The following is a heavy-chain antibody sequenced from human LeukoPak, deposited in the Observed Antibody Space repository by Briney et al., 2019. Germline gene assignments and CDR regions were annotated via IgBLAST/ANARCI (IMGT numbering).Heavy chain of an antibody. CDR3: ARDRSFDY. CDR1: GGSINSNNYY. J-gene: IGHJ4*02. V-gene: IGHV4-39*02. Sequence: PSETLSLTCTVSGGSINSNNYYWGWIRQPPGQGLEWIGSIYSSGSAYYNPSLKSRVTISVDTSKNQFSLRLSSVTAADTAVYYCARDRSFDYWGQGTLVTVSS. CDR2: IYSSGSA.